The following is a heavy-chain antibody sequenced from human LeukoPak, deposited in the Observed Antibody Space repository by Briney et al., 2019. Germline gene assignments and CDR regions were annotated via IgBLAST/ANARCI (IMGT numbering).Heavy chain of an antibody. CDR3: VRGGSSSSGPPDY. V-gene: IGHV3-21*01. CDR2: ISPRSDYI. Sequence: AVSLRLSCAASRLTFNTYSMTWVRQGPGKGLEWVSSISPRSDYIYYADSVRGRFTISRDNAENSLYLQMNSLRAEDTAVYYCVRGGSSSSGPPDYWGQGTLVTVSS. D-gene: IGHD6-6*01. J-gene: IGHJ4*02. CDR1: RLTFNTYS.